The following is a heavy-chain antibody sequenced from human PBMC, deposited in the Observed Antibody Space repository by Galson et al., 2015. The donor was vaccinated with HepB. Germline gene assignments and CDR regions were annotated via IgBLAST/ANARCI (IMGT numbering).Heavy chain of an antibody. Sequence: SLRLSCAASGFAFNTYWMHWVRQPPGKGLVWVSRIDSDGSNTNYADSVRGRFTISRDNAKNTLYLHMNSLRAEDTAVYYCARGGWEHPTRWGQGTLVTVSS. D-gene: IGHD1-26*01. J-gene: IGHJ4*02. CDR3: ARGGWEHPTR. CDR2: IDSDGSNT. V-gene: IGHV3-74*01. CDR1: GFAFNTYW.